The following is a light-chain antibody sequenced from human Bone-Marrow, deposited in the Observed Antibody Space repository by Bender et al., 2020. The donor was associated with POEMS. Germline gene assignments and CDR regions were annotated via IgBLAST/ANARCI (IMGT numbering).Light chain of an antibody. CDR2: EVT. V-gene: IGLV2-23*02. J-gene: IGLJ2*01. Sequence: QSALTQPASVSGSPGQSITISCTGTSSDIGNYNLVSWYQQHPGRAPKLMIHEVTKRPSGVSNRFSASKSGNTASLTISGLQAEDEGDYYCCSYAGSSTYVVFGGGTKLTVL. CDR1: SSDIGNYNL. CDR3: CSYAGSSTYVV.